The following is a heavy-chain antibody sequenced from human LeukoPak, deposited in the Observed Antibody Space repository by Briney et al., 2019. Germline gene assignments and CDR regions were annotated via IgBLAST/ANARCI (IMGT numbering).Heavy chain of an antibody. J-gene: IGHJ3*02. CDR3: ARADITIFGVVISLAFDI. D-gene: IGHD3-3*01. Sequence: SVKVSCKASGGTFSSYAISWVRQAPGQGIEWMGWIIPIFGTANYAQKFQGRVTITADEFTSTAYMELSSLRSEDTAVYYCARADITIFGVVISLAFDIWGQGTMVTVSS. CDR1: GGTFSSYA. CDR2: IIPIFGTA. V-gene: IGHV1-69*01.